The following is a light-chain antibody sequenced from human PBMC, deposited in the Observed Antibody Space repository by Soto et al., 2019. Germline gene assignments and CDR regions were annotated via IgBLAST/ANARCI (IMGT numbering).Light chain of an antibody. CDR3: QQYGSSPQIFT. CDR1: QSVSSSY. J-gene: IGKJ3*01. Sequence: EIVLTQSPGTLSLSPGERATLSCRASQSVSSSYLAWYQQKPGQAPRLLIYGASSRATGIPDRFSGSGSGTDVTLTIIRLEPEDFAVYYCQQYGSSPQIFTFGPGTKVDIK. V-gene: IGKV3-20*01. CDR2: GAS.